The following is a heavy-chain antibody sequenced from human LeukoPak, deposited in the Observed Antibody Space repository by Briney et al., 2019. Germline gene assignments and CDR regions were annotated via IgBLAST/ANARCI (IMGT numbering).Heavy chain of an antibody. CDR3: ASYYLEWLFGWAFDI. J-gene: IGHJ3*02. CDR2: IYSDGST. D-gene: IGHD3-3*01. V-gene: IGHV3-66*02. CDR1: GFTVSTKY. Sequence: GGSLRLSCAAPGFTVSTKYMSWVRQAPGKGLEWVSLIYSDGSTYYADSVKGRITISRDNSKNTLYLQMNSLRAEDTAVYYCASYYLEWLFGWAFDIWGQGTMVTVFS.